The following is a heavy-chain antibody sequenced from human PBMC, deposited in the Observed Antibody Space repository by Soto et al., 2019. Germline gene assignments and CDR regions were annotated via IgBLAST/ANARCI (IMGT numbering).Heavy chain of an antibody. CDR2: ISETGST. CDR1: GGSISNYY. V-gene: IGHV4-59*08. Sequence: PSETLSLTCNVSGGSISNYYWNWIRQPPGKRLEWIGEISETGSTNYNPSLMSRVTISLDKSENQFSLKVTSLTAADTAVYYCASRDPGTSVDYWGQGTLVTVSS. J-gene: IGHJ4*02. CDR3: ASRDPGTSVDY. D-gene: IGHD1-7*01.